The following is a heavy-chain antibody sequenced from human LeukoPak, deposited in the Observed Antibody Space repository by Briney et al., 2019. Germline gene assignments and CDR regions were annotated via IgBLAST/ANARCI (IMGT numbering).Heavy chain of an antibody. CDR2: ISSGSSYI. Sequence: PGGSLRLSCAASGFTFSSYSMNWVRQAPGKGLEWVSSISSGSSYIYYADSAKGRFTFSRDNAKNTLFLQMNSLRAEDTAVYYCAKGGGYGSGTYSEDWGQGILVTVSS. V-gene: IGHV3-21*04. J-gene: IGHJ4*02. D-gene: IGHD3-10*01. CDR1: GFTFSSYS. CDR3: AKGGGYGSGTYSED.